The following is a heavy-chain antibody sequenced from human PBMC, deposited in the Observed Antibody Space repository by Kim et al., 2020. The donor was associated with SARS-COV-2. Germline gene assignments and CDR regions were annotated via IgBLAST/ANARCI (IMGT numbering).Heavy chain of an antibody. J-gene: IGHJ4*02. V-gene: IGHV3-7*04. D-gene: IGHD1-26*01. CDR3: VRGVVGTPGTDF. Sequence: YLHSMKGRFTISRDNAEKSLYLQMSSLKVEDTAMYYCVRGVVGTPGTDFWGQGTLVTVSS.